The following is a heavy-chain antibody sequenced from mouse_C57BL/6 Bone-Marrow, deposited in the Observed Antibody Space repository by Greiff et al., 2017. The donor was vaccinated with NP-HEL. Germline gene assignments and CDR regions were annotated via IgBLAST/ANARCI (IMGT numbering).Heavy chain of an antibody. D-gene: IGHD1-1*01. CDR2: ISGGGGNT. Sequence: VMLVASGGGLVKPGGSLKLSCAASGFTFSSYTMSWVRQTPEKRLEWVATISGGGGNTYYPDSVKGRFTISRDNAKNTLYLQMSSLRSEDTALYYCARQGLYGSSHGDYWGQGTTLTVSS. CDR3: ARQGLYGSSHGDY. V-gene: IGHV5-9*01. J-gene: IGHJ2*01. CDR1: GFTFSSYT.